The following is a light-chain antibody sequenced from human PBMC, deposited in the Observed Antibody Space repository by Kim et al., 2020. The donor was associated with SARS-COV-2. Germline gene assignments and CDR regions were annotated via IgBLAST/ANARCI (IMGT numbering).Light chain of an antibody. CDR1: RGHSSYA. V-gene: IGLV4-69*01. Sequence: ASVKLPCTLSRGHSSYAIALHQQQPEKGPRYLMKLNSDGSHSKGDGIPDRFSGSSSGAERYLTISSLQSEDEADYYCQTWGTGIRVFGGGTQLTVL. CDR3: QTWGTGIRV. CDR2: LNSDGSH. J-gene: IGLJ3*02.